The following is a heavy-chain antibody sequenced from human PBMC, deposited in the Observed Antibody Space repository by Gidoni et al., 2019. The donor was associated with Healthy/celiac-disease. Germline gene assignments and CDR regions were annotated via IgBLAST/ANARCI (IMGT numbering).Heavy chain of an antibody. CDR2: ISYDGSNK. CDR1: GFTFSSYA. V-gene: IGHV3-30-3*01. D-gene: IGHD3-16*01. CDR3: AQGDDYGDY. Sequence: QVPLVESGGGAVRPGRSLRLSCAASGFTFSSYAMHWVRQAPGKGLEWVAVISYDGSNKYYAESVKGRFTISRDNSKNTLYLQMNSLRAEDTAVYYCAQGDDYGDYGGQGTLVTVSS. J-gene: IGHJ4*02.